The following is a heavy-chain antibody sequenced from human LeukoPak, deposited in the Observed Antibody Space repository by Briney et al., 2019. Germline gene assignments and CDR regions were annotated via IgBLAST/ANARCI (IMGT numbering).Heavy chain of an antibody. CDR1: GFTFSSYG. CDR3: AKDQAVPAVWGYFDY. J-gene: IGHJ4*02. D-gene: IGHD2-2*01. V-gene: IGHV3-30*02. Sequence: GGSLRLSCAASGFTFSSYGMHWVRQAPGKGLEWVAFIRYDGSNKYYADSVKGRFTISRDNSKNTLYLQMNSLRAEDTAVYYCAKDQAVPAVWGYFDYWGQGTLVTVSS. CDR2: IRYDGSNK.